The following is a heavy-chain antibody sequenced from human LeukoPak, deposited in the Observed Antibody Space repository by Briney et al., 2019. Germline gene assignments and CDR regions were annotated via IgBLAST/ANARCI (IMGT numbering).Heavy chain of an antibody. CDR3: ARDPRTYCSSTSCPLYFQH. V-gene: IGHV1-69*13. Sequence: SVKVSCKASGGTFSSYAISWVRQAPGQGLEWMGGIIPIFDTANYAQKFQGRVTITADESTSTAYMELSSLRSEDTAVYYCARDPRTYCSSTSCPLYFQHWGQGTLVTVSS. CDR2: IIPIFDTA. D-gene: IGHD2-2*01. CDR1: GGTFSSYA. J-gene: IGHJ1*01.